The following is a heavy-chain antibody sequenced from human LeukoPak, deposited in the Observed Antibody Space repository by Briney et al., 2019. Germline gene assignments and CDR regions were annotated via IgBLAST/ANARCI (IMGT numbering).Heavy chain of an antibody. V-gene: IGHV4-34*01. J-gene: IGHJ4*02. D-gene: IGHD5-24*01. CDR3: ARVQWLHKSFDY. CDR1: GGSFSGYY. CDR2: INRSGST. Sequence: KPSETLSLICAVYGGSFSGYYWSWIRQPPGKGLEWIGEINRSGSTNYNPSLESRVTISVDTSKNQFSLKLSSVTAADTAVYYCARVQWLHKSFDYWGQGTLVTVSS.